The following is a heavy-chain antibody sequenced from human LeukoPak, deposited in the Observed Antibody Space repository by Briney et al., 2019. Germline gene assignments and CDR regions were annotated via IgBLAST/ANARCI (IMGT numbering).Heavy chain of an antibody. D-gene: IGHD6-13*01. CDR2: IKQGGGEK. J-gene: IGHJ4*02. CDR1: RFTLRNYW. V-gene: IGHV3-7*01. Sequence: PGGALRLSCAASRFTLRNYWISCVRRAPGKGVEGVASIKQGGGEKHDVDSVKSRFTISRDNAKNSMYLQMKSLRAEDTDVYYCASYRYSSNFFDYWGQGTLVTVSS. CDR3: ASYRYSSNFFDY.